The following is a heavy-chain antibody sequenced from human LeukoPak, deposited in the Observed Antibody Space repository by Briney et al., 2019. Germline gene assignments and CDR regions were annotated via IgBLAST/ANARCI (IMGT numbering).Heavy chain of an antibody. CDR1: GGSISSGGSY. CDR2: IYYSGST. D-gene: IGHD4-23*01. J-gene: IGHJ3*02. V-gene: IGHV4-31*03. Sequence: SETLSLTCTVSGGSISSGGSYWSWIRQHPGKGLEWIGYIYYSGSTYYNPSLKSRVTISVDTSKNQFSLKLSSVTAADTAVYYCARDTLMTTVAIDAFDIWGQGTMVTVSS. CDR3: ARDTLMTTVAIDAFDI.